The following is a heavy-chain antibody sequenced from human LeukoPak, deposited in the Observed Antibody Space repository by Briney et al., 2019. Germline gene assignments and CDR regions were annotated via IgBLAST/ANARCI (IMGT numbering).Heavy chain of an antibody. CDR1: GYTFSHYW. D-gene: IGHD3-10*02. CDR3: TRENYVPDS. Sequence: GGSLRLSCVASGYTFSHYWMSWVRQTPGKGLEWVASISNGGYPTYYVDSVRGRFTISRDDARNSLFLQMNGLRADNTAVYYCTRENYVPDSWGQGTLVTVSS. V-gene: IGHV3-7*03. J-gene: IGHJ4*02. CDR2: ISNGGYPT.